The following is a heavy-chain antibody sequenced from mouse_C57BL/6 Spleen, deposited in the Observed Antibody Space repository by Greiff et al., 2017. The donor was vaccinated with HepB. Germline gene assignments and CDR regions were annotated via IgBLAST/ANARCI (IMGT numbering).Heavy chain of an antibody. J-gene: IGHJ1*03. D-gene: IGHD1-1*01. CDR3: ARATDWYFDV. CDR1: GFTFSDFY. Sequence: DVMLVESGGGLVQSGRSLRLSCATSGFTFSDFYMEWVRQAPGKGLEWIAASRNKANDYTTEYSASVKGRFIVSIDTSQSILYLQMNALRAEDTAIYYCARATDWYFDVWGTGTTVTVSS. V-gene: IGHV7-1*01. CDR2: SRNKANDYTT.